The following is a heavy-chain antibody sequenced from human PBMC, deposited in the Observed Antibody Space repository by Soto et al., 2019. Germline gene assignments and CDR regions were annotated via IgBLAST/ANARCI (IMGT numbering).Heavy chain of an antibody. CDR3: ARLGSDRNYVRDHYYFDY. V-gene: IGHV1-69*06. CDR2: IIPIFGTA. D-gene: IGHD3-10*02. J-gene: IGHJ4*02. Sequence: QVQLVQSGAEVKKPGSSVKVSCKASGGTFSSYAISWVRQAPGQGLEWMGGIIPIFGTANYAQKFQGRVTITADKSTSTAYVELGSLRSEDTAVYYCARLGSDRNYVRDHYYFDYWGQGTLVTVAS. CDR1: GGTFSSYA.